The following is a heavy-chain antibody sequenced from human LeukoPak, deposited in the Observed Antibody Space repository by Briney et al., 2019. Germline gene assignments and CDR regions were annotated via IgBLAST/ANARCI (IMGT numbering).Heavy chain of an antibody. CDR3: TTDLSSWGFEH. V-gene: IGHV3-15*01. CDR1: GFTFNNAW. D-gene: IGHD7-27*01. J-gene: IGHJ4*02. Sequence: KAGGSLRLSCAAFGFTFNNAWMNWLRQAPGKGLEWVGRIKRKTDGGTTDHAAPVKVRFTISRDDSKNTLYLQMNSLKTEDTAVYYCTTDLSSWGFEHWGQGTLVTVSS. CDR2: IKRKTDGGTT.